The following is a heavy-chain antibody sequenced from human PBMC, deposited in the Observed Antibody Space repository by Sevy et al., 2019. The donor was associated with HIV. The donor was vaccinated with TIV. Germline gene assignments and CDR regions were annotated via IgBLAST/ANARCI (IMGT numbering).Heavy chain of an antibody. V-gene: IGHV3-30*18. Sequence: GGSLRLSCAASGFTFSNYGMHWVRQAPGKGLEWVAVISYDGSNQYYADSVQGRFTISRDNSKNTLYLQMNSLRTEDTAVYYWAKGAVDCSDGTCYSAYYYSVMDVWGQGTTVTVSS. D-gene: IGHD2-15*01. J-gene: IGHJ6*02. CDR2: ISYDGSNQ. CDR3: AKGAVDCSDGTCYSAYYYSVMDV. CDR1: GFTFSNYG.